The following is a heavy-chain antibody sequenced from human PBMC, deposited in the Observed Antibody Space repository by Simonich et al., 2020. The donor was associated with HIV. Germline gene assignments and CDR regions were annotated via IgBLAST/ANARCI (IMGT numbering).Heavy chain of an antibody. CDR3: ASAVYFDF. J-gene: IGHJ4*02. V-gene: IGHV3-7*01. CDR1: GVIFSRYW. D-gene: IGHD5-18*01. Sequence: EVQVVESGGGLVQPGGSLRLSCEASGVIFSRYWMGWVRQAPGKGLEWVANIKQDGREKYYVDSVKGRFTISRDNAKNSLYLQMNSLRAEDTAVYYCASAVYFDFWGQGTLVAVSS. CDR2: IKQDGREK.